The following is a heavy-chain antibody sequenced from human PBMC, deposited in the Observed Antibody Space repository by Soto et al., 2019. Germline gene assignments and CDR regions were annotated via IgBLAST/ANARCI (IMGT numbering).Heavy chain of an antibody. V-gene: IGHV4-59*01. CDR2: IYYSGST. J-gene: IGHJ4*02. CDR1: GGSISSYY. Sequence: SETLSLTCTVSGGSISSYYWSWIRQPPGKGLEWIGYIYYSGSTNYNPSLKSRVTISVDASKNQFSLKLSSVTAADTAVYYCARAGRWLQIRLDYWGQGTLVTVSS. CDR3: ARAGRWLQIRLDY. D-gene: IGHD5-12*01.